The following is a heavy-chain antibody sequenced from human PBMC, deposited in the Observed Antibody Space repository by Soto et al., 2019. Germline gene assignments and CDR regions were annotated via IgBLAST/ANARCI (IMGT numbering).Heavy chain of an antibody. V-gene: IGHV3-23*01. J-gene: IGHJ4*02. CDR2: ISGSGGST. Sequence: GGSLRLSCAASGFTFSSYAMSWVRQAPGKGLEWVSAISGSGGSTYYADSVKGRFTISRDNSKNTLYLQMNSLRAEDTAVYYCAKDLYSGGSSRDHYFDYWGQGTLVTVSS. D-gene: IGHD2-15*01. CDR3: AKDLYSGGSSRDHYFDY. CDR1: GFTFSSYA.